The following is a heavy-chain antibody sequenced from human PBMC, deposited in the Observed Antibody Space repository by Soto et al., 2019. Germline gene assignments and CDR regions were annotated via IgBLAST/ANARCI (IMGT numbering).Heavy chain of an antibody. J-gene: IGHJ6*02. CDR2: FDPEDGET. V-gene: IGHV1-24*01. D-gene: IGHD4-17*01. Sequence: GASVKVSCKVSGYTLTELSMHWVRQAPGKGLEWMDGFDPEDGETIYAQKFQGRVTMTEDTSTDTAYMELSSLRSEDTAVYYCATNSATVTTHYYGMDVWGQGTTVTVSS. CDR3: ATNSATVTTHYYGMDV. CDR1: GYTLTELS.